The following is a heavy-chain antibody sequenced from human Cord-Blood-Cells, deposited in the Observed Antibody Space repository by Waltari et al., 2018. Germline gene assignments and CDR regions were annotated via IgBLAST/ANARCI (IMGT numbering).Heavy chain of an antibody. CDR2: FDTEDGET. CDR1: GYTLTELS. Sequence: QVQLVQSGAEVKKPRASVKVSCKVSGYTLTELSMHWVRQAPGKGLEWMGGFDTEDGETIYAQKFQGRVTMTEYTSTDTAYMELSSLRSEDTAVYYCATVLDSSGWYYFDYWGQGTLVTVSS. V-gene: IGHV1-24*01. J-gene: IGHJ4*02. CDR3: ATVLDSSGWYYFDY. D-gene: IGHD6-19*01.